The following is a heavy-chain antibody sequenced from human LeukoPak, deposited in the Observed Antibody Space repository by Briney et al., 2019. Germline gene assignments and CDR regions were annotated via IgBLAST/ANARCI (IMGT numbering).Heavy chain of an antibody. J-gene: IGHJ4*02. CDR2: INPRGGST. Sequence: ASVKVSSKASGYTFTSYYMHRMRHAPGQGPEWMGIINPRGGSTDYAQKFQGRITMTSDTSTSTVYMELNSLRSDDTAVYFCARVGSAAATADYWGQGTLVTVSS. D-gene: IGHD6-25*01. CDR1: GYTFTSYY. CDR3: ARVGSAAATADY. V-gene: IGHV1-46*01.